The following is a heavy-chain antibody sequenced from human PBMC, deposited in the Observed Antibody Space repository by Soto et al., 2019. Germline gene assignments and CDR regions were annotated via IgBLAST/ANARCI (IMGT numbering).Heavy chain of an antibody. CDR1: GYSFTSYW. V-gene: IGHV5-10-1*01. CDR2: IDPSDSYT. D-gene: IGHD6-13*01. Sequence: GESLKISCKGSGYSFTSYWISWVRQMPGKGLEWMGRIDPSDSYTNYSPSFQGHVTISADKSISTAYLQWSSLKASDTAMYYCARQYNSSSWYYYYYYYGMDVWGQGTTFTVSS. CDR3: ARQYNSSSWYYYYYYYGMDV. J-gene: IGHJ6*02.